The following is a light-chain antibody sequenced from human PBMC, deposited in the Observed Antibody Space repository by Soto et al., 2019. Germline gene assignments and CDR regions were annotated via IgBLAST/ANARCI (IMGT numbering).Light chain of an antibody. V-gene: IGKV3-15*01. Sequence: EIVMTQSPATLSVSPGERATLSCRASQSVSSNLAWYQQKPGQAPRLLIYGASTRATGIPARFSGSGSGTMFPLPISSLQSEDFAVYYCQKYNNWPRTFGQGTKVEIK. J-gene: IGKJ1*01. CDR1: QSVSSN. CDR2: GAS. CDR3: QKYNNWPRT.